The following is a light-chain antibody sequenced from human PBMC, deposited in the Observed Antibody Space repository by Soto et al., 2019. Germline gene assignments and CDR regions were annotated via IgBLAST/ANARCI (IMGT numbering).Light chain of an antibody. CDR3: CSYAGSYTPYV. CDR1: SSNIGAGFD. V-gene: IGLV1-40*01. CDR2: GNS. J-gene: IGLJ1*01. Sequence: QSVLTQPPSASGAPGQRVTISCTGSSSNIGAGFDVHWYHQIAGTARKLLIYGNSNRPSGVPDRFSGSKSGTSASLAINGLQAEDEADYYCCSYAGSYTPYVFGTGTKVTVL.